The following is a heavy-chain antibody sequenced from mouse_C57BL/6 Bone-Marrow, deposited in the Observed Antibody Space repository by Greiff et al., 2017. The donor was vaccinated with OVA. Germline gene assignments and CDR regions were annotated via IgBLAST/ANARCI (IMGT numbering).Heavy chain of an antibody. V-gene: IGHV2-2*01. D-gene: IGHD2-5*01. CDR3: ARSAYYSNYVFAY. Sequence: QVQLKESGPGLVQPSQRLSITCTVSGFSLTSYGVHWVRQSPGKGLEWLGVIWSGGSTDYNAAFISRLSISKDNSKSQVFFKMNSLQADDTAIYYCARSAYYSNYVFAYWGQGTLVTVSA. J-gene: IGHJ3*01. CDR1: GFSLTSYG. CDR2: IWSGGST.